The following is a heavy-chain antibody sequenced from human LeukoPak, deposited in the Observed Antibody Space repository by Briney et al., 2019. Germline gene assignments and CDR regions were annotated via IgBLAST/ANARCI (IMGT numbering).Heavy chain of an antibody. CDR2: MYYRGST. CDR1: DASITTSSYY. J-gene: IGHJ4*02. D-gene: IGHD5-18*01. V-gene: IGHV4-39*01. Sequence: PSETLSLTVTVPDASITTSSYYWGWIRQPPGKGLEWFGSMYYRGSTYYNPSLQSRVTISVDTSKNQFSLRLTSVTAADTVVYYCARQGGLWLRAAFDYWGQGTLVTVSS. CDR3: ARQGGLWLRAAFDY.